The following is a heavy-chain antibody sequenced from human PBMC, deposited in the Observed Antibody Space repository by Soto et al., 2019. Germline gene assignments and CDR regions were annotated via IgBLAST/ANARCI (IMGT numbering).Heavy chain of an antibody. V-gene: IGHV3-21*01. Sequence: EVQLVESGGGLVKPGGSLRLSCAASGFTFSSYSMNWVRQAPGEGLEWVSSISSSSSYIYYADSVKVRFTISRDNAKNSLYLQMNSLRAEDTAVYYCARGGSGYAQYYGMDVWGQGTTVTVSS. CDR2: ISSSSSYI. D-gene: IGHD5-12*01. CDR3: ARGGSGYAQYYGMDV. CDR1: GFTFSSYS. J-gene: IGHJ6*02.